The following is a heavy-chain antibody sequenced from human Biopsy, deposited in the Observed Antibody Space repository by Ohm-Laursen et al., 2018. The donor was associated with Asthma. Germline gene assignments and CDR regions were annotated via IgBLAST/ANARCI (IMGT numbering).Heavy chain of an antibody. CDR2: IYWDDYN. CDR3: ALSQDSGFDDHSPSWFDP. Sequence: TQTLTLTYSFSGFSLRTPGVGVGWIRQSPGKALEWLALIYWDDYNLFRPSLKRRLTITKDSSKNQVALTMTKMDPVDSGTYYCALSQDSGFDDHSPSWFDPWGQGTLVTVSS. V-gene: IGHV2-5*02. D-gene: IGHD3-9*01. J-gene: IGHJ5*01. CDR1: GFSLRTPGVG.